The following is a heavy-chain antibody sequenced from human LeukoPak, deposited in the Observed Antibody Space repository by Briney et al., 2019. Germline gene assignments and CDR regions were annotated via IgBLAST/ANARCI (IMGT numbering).Heavy chain of an antibody. D-gene: IGHD1-26*01. CDR1: GFTFSSYS. CDR2: INSSSSYI. Sequence: GGSLRLSCAASGFTFSSYSMNWVRQAPGKGLEWVSSINSSSSYIYYADSVKGRFTISRDNAKNSLYLQMNSLGAEDTAVYYCARAVSYSGSYSALDYWGQGTLVTVSS. V-gene: IGHV3-21*01. CDR3: ARAVSYSGSYSALDY. J-gene: IGHJ4*02.